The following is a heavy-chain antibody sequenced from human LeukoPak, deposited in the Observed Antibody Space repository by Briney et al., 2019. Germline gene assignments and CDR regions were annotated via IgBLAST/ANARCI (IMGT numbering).Heavy chain of an antibody. V-gene: IGHV3-15*01. CDR3: AKDRYCSSTSCYPYYYYYYMDV. CDR2: IKSKTNGETT. D-gene: IGHD2-2*01. J-gene: IGHJ6*03. Sequence: GGSLRLSCAASGFTFPNAWMNWVRQAPGKGLEWVGRIKSKTNGETTDYAAPVKGRFTISRDDSKNTLYLQMNSLRAEDTAVYYCAKDRYCSSTSCYPYYYYYYMDVWGKGTTVTVSS. CDR1: GFTFPNAW.